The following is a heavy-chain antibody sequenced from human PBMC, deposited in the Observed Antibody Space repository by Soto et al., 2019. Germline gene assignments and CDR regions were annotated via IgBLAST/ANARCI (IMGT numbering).Heavy chain of an antibody. CDR3: AGQYSSSSVEF. Sequence: GGSLRLSCAASGFTFSDYYMNWIRQAPGKGLEWVSYISSGAITIYYADSVKGRFTISRDDAKNSLYLQMNSLRAEDTAVYYCAGQYSSSSVEFWGQGTLVTVSS. V-gene: IGHV3-11*01. CDR2: ISSGAITI. J-gene: IGHJ4*02. D-gene: IGHD6-6*01. CDR1: GFTFSDYY.